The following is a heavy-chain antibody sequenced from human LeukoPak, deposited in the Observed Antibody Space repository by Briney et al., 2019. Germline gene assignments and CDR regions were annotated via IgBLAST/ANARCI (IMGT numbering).Heavy chain of an antibody. CDR3: ARGRVRVVPGTGYFDS. V-gene: IGHV4-34*01. D-gene: IGHD2-2*01. CDR2: VNHGGST. Sequence: SETLSLTCAVHGGSLAGYNWNWIRQPPGKELEWIGDVNHGGSTNYNPSLESRVTVSIDAWNSQFSLELNSVTAADTAVYYCARGRVRVVPGTGYFDSWSQGSLVIVSS. CDR1: GGSLAGYN. J-gene: IGHJ4*02.